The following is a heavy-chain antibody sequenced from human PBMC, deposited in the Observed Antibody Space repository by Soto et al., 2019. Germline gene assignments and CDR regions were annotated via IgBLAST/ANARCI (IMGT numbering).Heavy chain of an antibody. V-gene: IGHV3-NL1*01. CDR2: FGITGKSG. CDR3: AKDNSDWGYNDLAY. Sequence: PVGSRRLSCVASEVTFSDYAMNWVRQAPGKGLEWVSWFGITGKSGAYADSVKGRFTISIHNSKNTLYLQMNSLRAEDTAVYYCAKDNSDWGYNDLAYWGQGTLVTVSS. CDR1: EVTFSDYA. J-gene: IGHJ4*02. D-gene: IGHD1-20*01.